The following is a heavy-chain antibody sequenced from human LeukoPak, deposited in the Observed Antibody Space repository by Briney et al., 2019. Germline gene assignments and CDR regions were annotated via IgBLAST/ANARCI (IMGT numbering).Heavy chain of an antibody. J-gene: IGHJ4*02. CDR2: ISAYNGNT. CDR3: ARVGYYDSSGYYFG. CDR1: GYTFTSYG. D-gene: IGHD3-22*01. V-gene: IGHV1-18*01. Sequence: GASVKVSCKASGYTFTSYGISWVRQAPGQGLEWMGWISAYNGNTNYAQKLQGRVTMTTDTSTNTAYMELRSLRSDDTAVYYCARVGYYDSSGYYFGWGQGTLVTVSS.